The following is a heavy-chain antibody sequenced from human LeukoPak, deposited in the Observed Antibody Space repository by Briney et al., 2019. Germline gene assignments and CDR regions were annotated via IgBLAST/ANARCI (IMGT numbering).Heavy chain of an antibody. V-gene: IGHV3-11*01. CDR3: ARPGLSGHYIDY. J-gene: IGHJ4*02. CDR2: ISGTGDIT. D-gene: IGHD1-26*01. Sequence: GGSLRLSCAASGFTFSDYFMTWIRQAPGQGLEWISYISGTGDITYYADSVKGWFAISRDNAKKSLYLQMNSLRVEDTAVYYCARPGLSGHYIDYWGQGTLLTVSS. CDR1: GFTFSDYF.